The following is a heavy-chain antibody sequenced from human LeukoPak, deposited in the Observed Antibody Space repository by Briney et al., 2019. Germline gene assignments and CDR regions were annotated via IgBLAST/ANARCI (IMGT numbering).Heavy chain of an antibody. V-gene: IGHV3-23*01. CDR2: ISGSGGST. D-gene: IGHD6-19*01. J-gene: IGHJ5*02. Sequence: GGSLRLSCAASGFTFSSYVMSWVRQAPGKGLEWVSAISGSGGSTYYAASVKGRFTISRDNSKTTLYLQMNSLRAEDTAVYYCAKEVASGWYNWFDPWGQGTLVIVSS. CDR3: AKEVASGWYNWFDP. CDR1: GFTFSSYV.